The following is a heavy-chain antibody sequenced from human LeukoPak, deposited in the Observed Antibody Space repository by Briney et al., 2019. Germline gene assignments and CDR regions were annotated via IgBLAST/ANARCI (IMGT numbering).Heavy chain of an antibody. CDR3: VKDSGYSSGWYPFDY. Sequence: GGSLRLSCSASGFTFSSYAMHWVRQAPGKGLEYVSAISSNGGSTYYADSVKGRLTISRDNSKNTLYLQMSSLRAEDTAVYYCVKDSGYSSGWYPFDYWGQGTLVTVSS. J-gene: IGHJ4*02. V-gene: IGHV3-64D*06. D-gene: IGHD6-19*01. CDR1: GFTFSSYA. CDR2: ISSNGGST.